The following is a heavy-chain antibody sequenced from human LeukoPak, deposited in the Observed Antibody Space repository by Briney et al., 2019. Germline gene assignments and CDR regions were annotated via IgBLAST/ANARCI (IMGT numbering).Heavy chain of an antibody. Sequence: SETLSLTCTVSGGFISSSSYYWGWIRQPPGKGLEWIGSIYYSGSTYYNPSLKSRVTISVDTSKNQFSLKLSSVTAADTAVYYCARGVVAPRSGDYMDVWGKGTTVTISS. CDR3: ARGVVAPRSGDYMDV. CDR1: GGFISSSSYY. V-gene: IGHV4-39*07. D-gene: IGHD2-2*01. CDR2: IYYSGST. J-gene: IGHJ6*03.